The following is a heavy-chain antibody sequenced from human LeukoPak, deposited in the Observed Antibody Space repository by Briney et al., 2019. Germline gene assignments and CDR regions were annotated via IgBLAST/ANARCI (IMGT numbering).Heavy chain of an antibody. CDR2: IYSGGST. J-gene: IGHJ3*02. V-gene: IGHV3-66*01. Sequence: GGSLRLSCAASGFTVSSNYMSWVRQAPGKGLEWVSVIYSGGSTYYADSVKGRFTTSRDNSKNTLYLQMNSLRAEDTAVYYCARELFEIFGVVTYRDAFDIWGQGTMVTVSS. D-gene: IGHD3-3*01. CDR1: GFTVSSNY. CDR3: ARELFEIFGVVTYRDAFDI.